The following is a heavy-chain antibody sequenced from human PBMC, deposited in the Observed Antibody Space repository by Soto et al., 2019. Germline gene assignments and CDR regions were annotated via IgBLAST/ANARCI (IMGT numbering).Heavy chain of an antibody. CDR2: IYYSGST. Sequence: QLQLQESGPGLVKPSETLSLTCTVSGGSISSSIYYWGWIRQPPGKGLEWSGSIYYSGSTSYNPSLKSRDTISVDTSKNQFSLKLSSLNAADTAVYYCARVERGSFDYCGQGTLVPVSS. V-gene: IGHV4-39*01. CDR1: GGSISSSIYY. CDR3: ARVERGSFDY. D-gene: IGHD1-1*01. J-gene: IGHJ4*02.